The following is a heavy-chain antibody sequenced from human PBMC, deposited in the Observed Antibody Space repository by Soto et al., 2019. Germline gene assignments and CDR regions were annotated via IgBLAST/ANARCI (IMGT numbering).Heavy chain of an antibody. V-gene: IGHV4-39*01. J-gene: IGHJ6*02. Sequence: SETLSLTCTVSGGSISSSSYYWGWIRQPPGKGLEWIGSIYYSGSTYYNPSLKSRVTISVDTSKNQFSLKLSSVTAADTAVYYCAKHGVMSRGPYYYYGMDVWGQGTTVTVSS. CDR1: GGSISSSSYY. CDR2: IYYSGST. D-gene: IGHD3-16*01. CDR3: AKHGVMSRGPYYYYGMDV.